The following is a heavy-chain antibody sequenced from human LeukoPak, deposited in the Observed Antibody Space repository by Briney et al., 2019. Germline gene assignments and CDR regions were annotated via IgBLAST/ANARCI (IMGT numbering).Heavy chain of an antibody. D-gene: IGHD3-10*01. V-gene: IGHV1-46*01. CDR3: ARMVRGVISAFDI. CDR2: INPSGGST. CDR1: GYTFTIYY. J-gene: IGHJ3*02. Sequence: ASVKVSCKASGYTFTIYYMHWVRQAPGQGLEWMGIINPSGGSTSYAQKFQGRVTMTRDTSTSTVYMELSSLRSEDTAVYYCARMVRGVISAFDIWGQGTMVTVSS.